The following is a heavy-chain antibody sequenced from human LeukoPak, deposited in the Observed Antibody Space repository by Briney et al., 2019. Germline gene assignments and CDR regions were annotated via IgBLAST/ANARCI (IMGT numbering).Heavy chain of an antibody. CDR2: ICYSGSN. D-gene: IGHD1-26*01. CDR1: GGSITSSDFY. J-gene: IGHJ4*02. Sequence: PSETLSLTCTVSGGSITSSDFYWGWIRQPPGKGLEWIESICYSGSNYYNPSLKSRITMCVDTSKNQFSLKLSSVTAADTAVYYCARHPSGSQHRLDHWGQGTLVSLST. CDR3: ARHPSGSQHRLDH. V-gene: IGHV4-39*01.